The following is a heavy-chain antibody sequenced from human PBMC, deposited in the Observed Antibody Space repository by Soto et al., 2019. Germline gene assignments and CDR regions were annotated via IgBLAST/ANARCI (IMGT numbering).Heavy chain of an antibody. CDR1: GFTFSKFA. D-gene: IGHD3-10*01. V-gene: IGHV3-64D*06. CDR2: IDDTGNYT. CDR3: VKDHGTAMIRGGLDS. J-gene: IGHJ4*02. Sequence: PGASRRLSFSPSGFTFSKFAMHRLRQAPGLGPEFISSIDDTGNYTPYAASVKGRFTISRDNSKNTLYLQMSSLRLEDTAVYYCVKDHGTAMIRGGLDSWGQGALVTVSS.